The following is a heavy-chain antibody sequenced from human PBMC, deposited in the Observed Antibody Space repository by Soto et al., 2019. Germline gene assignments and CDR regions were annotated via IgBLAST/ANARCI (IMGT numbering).Heavy chain of an antibody. Sequence: GGSLRLSCAASGFTFSSYGMHWVRQAPGKGLEWVAVIWYDGSNKYYADSVKGRFTISRDNSKNTLYLQMNSLRAEDTAVYYCARDFSLAARPYWYFDLWGRGTLVTVSS. V-gene: IGHV3-33*08. CDR3: ARDFSLAARPYWYFDL. D-gene: IGHD6-6*01. CDR1: GFTFSSYG. CDR2: IWYDGSNK. J-gene: IGHJ2*01.